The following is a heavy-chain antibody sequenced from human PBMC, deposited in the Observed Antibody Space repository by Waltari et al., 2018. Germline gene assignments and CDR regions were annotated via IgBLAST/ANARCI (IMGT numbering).Heavy chain of an antibody. D-gene: IGHD2-8*01. Sequence: HVQLQESGPGLVKPSETLSLTCTVSGGSMWSWIRQPAGKGLGWIGRIYSSWPTQYNPSFKVRVTMSVDTSKKSFSLKMSSVTADDTAVYYCAKDGTSWPFFDYWGQGILVTFSS. J-gene: IGHJ4*02. CDR2: IYSSWPT. CDR3: AKDGTSWPFFDY. V-gene: IGHV4-4*07. CDR1: GGSM.